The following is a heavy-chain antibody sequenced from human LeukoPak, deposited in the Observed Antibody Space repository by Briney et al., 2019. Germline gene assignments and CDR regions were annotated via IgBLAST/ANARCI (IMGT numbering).Heavy chain of an antibody. CDR1: GFTFSSYA. Sequence: QPGGSLRLSCAASGFTFSSYAMHWVRQAPGKGLEWVTFIRYDGSNKYYADSVKGRFIISRDNSKNTLYLQMNSLRAEDTAVYYCAKGSKEVLFTRDHYMDVWGKGTTVTISS. CDR2: IRYDGSNK. CDR3: AKGSKEVLFTRDHYMDV. J-gene: IGHJ6*03. D-gene: IGHD3-3*01. V-gene: IGHV3-30*02.